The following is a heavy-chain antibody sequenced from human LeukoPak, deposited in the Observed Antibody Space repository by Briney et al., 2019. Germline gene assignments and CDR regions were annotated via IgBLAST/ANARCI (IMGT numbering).Heavy chain of an antibody. V-gene: IGHV3-48*02. J-gene: IGHJ4*02. D-gene: IGHD2-2*01. CDR1: GFTFSSYS. CDR3: ARQSYRGGMYQLLLFDY. CDR2: ISSSSSTI. Sequence: GGSLRLSCAASGFTFSSYSMNWVRQAPGKGLEWVSYISSSSSTIYYADSVKGRFTISRDNAKNSLYLQMNSLRDEDTAVYYCARQSYRGGMYQLLLFDYWGQGTLVTVSS.